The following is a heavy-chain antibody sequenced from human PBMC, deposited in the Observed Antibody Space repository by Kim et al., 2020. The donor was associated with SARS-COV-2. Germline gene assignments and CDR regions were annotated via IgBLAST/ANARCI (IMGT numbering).Heavy chain of an antibody. J-gene: IGHJ4*02. CDR3: ASGAMAGVY. V-gene: IGHV1-3*01. CDR2: GNT. D-gene: IGHD6-19*01. Sequence: GNTKYSQKFQGRVTITRDTSASTAYMELSSLRSEDTAVYYCASGAMAGVYWGQGTLVTVSS.